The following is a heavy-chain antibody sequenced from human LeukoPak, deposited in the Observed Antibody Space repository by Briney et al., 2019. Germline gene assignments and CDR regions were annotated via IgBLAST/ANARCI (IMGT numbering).Heavy chain of an antibody. J-gene: IGHJ4*02. Sequence: GGSLRLSCAASGFTFSTYEMNWVRQAPGKGLQWVSGINRNGDSTGYADFVKGRFTISRDNTKNSLYLQMNSLGVEDTALYHCARKGLGGELGGFDSWGQGTLVTVSS. V-gene: IGHV3-20*01. CDR2: INRNGDST. CDR3: ARKGLGGELGGFDS. CDR1: GFTFSTYE. D-gene: IGHD1-26*01.